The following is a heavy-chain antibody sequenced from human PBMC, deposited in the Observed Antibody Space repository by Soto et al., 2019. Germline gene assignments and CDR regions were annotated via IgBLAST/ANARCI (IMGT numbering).Heavy chain of an antibody. CDR2: ISANGQGI. V-gene: IGHV3-23*01. CDR3: AKDRDYPRDQFHY. D-gene: IGHD2-2*01. CDR1: GFTFTYYA. J-gene: IGHJ4*02. Sequence: PGWSLRLSCTASGFTFTYYAFSLVRQAPGKGLEWVSAISANGQGIYYADSVRGRFTISRDNSKNTVFLHMDSLRAEDTAVYYCAKDRDYPRDQFHYWGQGTLVTVSS.